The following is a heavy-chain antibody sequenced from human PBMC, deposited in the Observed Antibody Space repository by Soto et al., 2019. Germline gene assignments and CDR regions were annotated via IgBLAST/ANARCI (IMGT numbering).Heavy chain of an antibody. V-gene: IGHV4-39*01. CDR3: ATLLRDY. CDR2: IYNTGST. CDR1: GGSISSSSYY. J-gene: IGHJ4*02. Sequence: QLQLQESGPGLVKPSETLSLTCTVSGGSISSSSYYWGWIRQPPGKGLEWIGSIYNTGSTYYNPSLKSRVXLSVDTSKSQFSLKLSFGTAADAAVYYCATLLRDYWGQGTLVSVSS.